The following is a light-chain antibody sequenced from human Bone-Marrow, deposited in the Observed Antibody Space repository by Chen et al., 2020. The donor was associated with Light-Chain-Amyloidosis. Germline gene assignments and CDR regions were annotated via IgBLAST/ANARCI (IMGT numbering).Light chain of an antibody. Sequence: QSALTQPASVSGSPGQSITISCTGTSSDVGTYDLVSWYQQHPGKAPQLMIYEVSKRPSGVSNRFSGSKSGNTASLTICGLQAEDEADYDCCSYAGSNTVVFGGGTKLTVL. CDR3: CSYAGSNTVV. CDR1: SSDVGTYDL. CDR2: EVS. V-gene: IGLV2-23*02. J-gene: IGLJ2*01.